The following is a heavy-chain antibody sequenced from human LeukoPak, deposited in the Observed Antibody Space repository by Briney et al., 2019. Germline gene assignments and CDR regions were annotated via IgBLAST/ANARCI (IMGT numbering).Heavy chain of an antibody. CDR2: IYYNGNT. Sequence: SETLSLTCTVSGGSISSYYWSWIRQPPGKGLEWIGYIYYNGNTNNNPSLKSRVTISVDTSKNQFSLKLSSVTAADTAVYYCARLDGFKSGAFDYWGQGTLVTVSS. V-gene: IGHV4-59*08. CDR3: ARLDGFKSGAFDY. CDR1: GGSISSYY. J-gene: IGHJ4*02. D-gene: IGHD5-12*01.